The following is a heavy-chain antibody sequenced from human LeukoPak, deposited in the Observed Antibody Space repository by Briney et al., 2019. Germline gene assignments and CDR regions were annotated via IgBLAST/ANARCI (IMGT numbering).Heavy chain of an antibody. CDR1: SGSISTSNYY. Sequence: SETLSLTCTVSSGSISTSNYYWGWVRQPPGKALEWIGNIFYSGSTYYSPSLKSRVTISLDTSRNQFSLKLSSVTAADTAVYYCARASYSGYDYAAFDIWGQGTMVTVSS. CDR3: ARASYSGYDYAAFDI. D-gene: IGHD5-12*01. CDR2: IFYSGST. J-gene: IGHJ3*02. V-gene: IGHV4-39*07.